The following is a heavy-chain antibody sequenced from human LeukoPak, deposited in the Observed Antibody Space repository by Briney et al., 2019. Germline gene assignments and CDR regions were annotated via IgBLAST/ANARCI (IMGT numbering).Heavy chain of an antibody. CDR2: ITSGGTT. V-gene: IGHV3-23*01. J-gene: IGHJ4*02. Sequence: PGRSLRLSCAASGFTFSSHVMTWIRQAPGKGLEWVSSITSGGTTYYADSVKGRFTISRDNSKNTVLLQMKTPRAEDTALYYCAKYILGSTVDDWGQGTLVTVSS. D-gene: IGHD1-26*01. CDR1: GFTFSSHV. CDR3: AKYILGSTVDD.